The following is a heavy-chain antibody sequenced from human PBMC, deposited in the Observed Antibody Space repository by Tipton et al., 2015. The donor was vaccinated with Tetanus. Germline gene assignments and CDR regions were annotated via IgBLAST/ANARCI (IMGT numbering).Heavy chain of an antibody. D-gene: IGHD3-16*01. V-gene: IGHV3-9*01. CDR3: AKDGGELGAFDI. CDR1: GFTFDDYA. J-gene: IGHJ3*02. CDR2: ISWNSGSI. Sequence: SLRLSCAASGFTFDDYAMHWVRQAPGKGLEWVSGISWNSGSIGYADSVKGRFTISRDNAKNSLYLQMNSLRAEDTALYYCAKDGGELGAFDIWGQGTMVTVSS.